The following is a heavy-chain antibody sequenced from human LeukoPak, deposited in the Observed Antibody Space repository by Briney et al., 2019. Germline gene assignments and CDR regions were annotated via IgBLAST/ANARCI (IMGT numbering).Heavy chain of an antibody. CDR1: GGSFSGYY. J-gene: IGHJ6*03. V-gene: IGHV4-34*01. CDR2: INHSGST. Sequence: SETLSLTCAVYGGSFSGYYWSWIRQPPGKGLEWIGEINHSGSTNYNPSLKSRVTISVDTSKNQFSLKLSSVTAADTAVYYCAGCGGDCLDYYYYYMDVWGKGTTVTVSS. CDR3: AGCGGDCLDYYYYYMDV. D-gene: IGHD2-21*01.